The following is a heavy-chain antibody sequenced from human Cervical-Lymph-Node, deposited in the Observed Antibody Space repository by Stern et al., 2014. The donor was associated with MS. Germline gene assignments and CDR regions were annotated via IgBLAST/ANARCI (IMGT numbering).Heavy chain of an antibody. CDR1: GDSISNDGYY. CDR3: ARDDRGSSWCRFDF. Sequence: QMQLQESGPGVAKPSQTLSLTCTVSGDSISNDGYYWTWIRQLPGKGLEWIGYIYYSGSTYYNPSLKSRVTMSLDTSKNQFSLNLSSVTAADTAIYYCARDDRGSSWCRFDFWGQGTLVTVSS. J-gene: IGHJ4*02. D-gene: IGHD6-13*01. V-gene: IGHV4-31*03. CDR2: IYYSGST.